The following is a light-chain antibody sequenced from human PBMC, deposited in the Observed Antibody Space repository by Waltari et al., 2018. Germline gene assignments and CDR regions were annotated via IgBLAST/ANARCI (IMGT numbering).Light chain of an antibody. CDR3: QQYDGSVLT. Sequence: IVLTQPPDTLSLSPGQRATPPCRASQTINNNFLVWYQQKPGQAPRLIIHGASSRATGFPDRFSGSGSGTDFTLTISSLKPEDSAVYYCQQYDGSVLTFGGGTKVEI. V-gene: IGKV3-20*01. J-gene: IGKJ4*01. CDR2: GAS. CDR1: QTINNNF.